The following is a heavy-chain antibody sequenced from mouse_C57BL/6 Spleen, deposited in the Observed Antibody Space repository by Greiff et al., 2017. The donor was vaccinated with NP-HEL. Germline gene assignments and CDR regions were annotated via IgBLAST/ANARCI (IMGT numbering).Heavy chain of an antibody. CDR1: GYAFSSSW. CDR3: ARRAYYSNYDAMDY. V-gene: IGHV1-82*01. Sequence: VNVVESGPELVKPGASVKISCKASGYAFSSSWMNWVKQRPGKGLEWIGRIYPGDGDTNYNGKFKGKATLTADKSSSTAYMQLSSLTSEDSAVYFCARRAYYSNYDAMDYWGQGTSVTVSS. CDR2: IYPGDGDT. J-gene: IGHJ4*01. D-gene: IGHD2-5*01.